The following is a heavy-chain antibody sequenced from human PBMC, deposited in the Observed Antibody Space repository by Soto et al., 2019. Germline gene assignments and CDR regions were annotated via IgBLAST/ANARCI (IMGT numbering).Heavy chain of an antibody. Sequence: QVQLEQSGAEVKKPGSSVKVSCKASGGTFRNSAFSWVRQAPGQGLEWMGGIMPIFRTPDYAQKFQGRVTXTXDEXTSTTYMELSGLRSDDTAVYYCARDNDRPQLGGNYYYILDVWGHGTAVTVSS. CDR2: IMPIFRTP. CDR1: GGTFRNSA. V-gene: IGHV1-69*05. CDR3: ARDNDRPQLGGNYYYILDV. D-gene: IGHD1-1*01. J-gene: IGHJ6*02.